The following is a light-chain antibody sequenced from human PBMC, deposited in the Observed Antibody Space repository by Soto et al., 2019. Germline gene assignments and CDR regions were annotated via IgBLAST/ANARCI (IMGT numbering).Light chain of an antibody. V-gene: IGKV2-30*01. CDR1: QSLLSSDGNTF. CDR2: KVS. CDR3: MQGTHWPIT. J-gene: IGKJ5*01. Sequence: DVVMTQSPLSLPATLGQPASISCRSSQSLLSSDGNTFLNWFQHRPGRSPRRLIYKVSNRDSGVPARFSGSGSGTDFALKISRVEAEDVGVYYCMQGTHWPITFGQGTRLEIK.